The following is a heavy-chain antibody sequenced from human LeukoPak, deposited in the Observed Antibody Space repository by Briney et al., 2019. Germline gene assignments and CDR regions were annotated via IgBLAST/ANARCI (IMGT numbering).Heavy chain of an antibody. CDR1: GFTFSSYA. V-gene: IGHV3-23*01. Sequence: PGGSLRLSCAASGFTFSSYAMTWVRQAPGKGLEWVSVIIASGSSTYYADSVKGRFTISRDNSKNTVDLLMNSLRAEDTAIYYCARDVPYYYDSSGYYSPFDCWGQGTLVTVSS. D-gene: IGHD3-22*01. CDR2: IIASGSST. J-gene: IGHJ4*02. CDR3: ARDVPYYYDSSGYYSPFDC.